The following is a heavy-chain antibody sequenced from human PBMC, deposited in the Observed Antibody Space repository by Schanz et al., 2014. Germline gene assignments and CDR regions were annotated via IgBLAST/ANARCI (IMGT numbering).Heavy chain of an antibody. CDR2: LSANGDST. V-gene: IGHV3-64*01. J-gene: IGHJ4*02. CDR3: ARGGPAYYFDD. Sequence: EVHLLDSGGGLVQPGGSLRLSCAAPGFTLSNYAMHWVRQTPDKGLEWVSGLSANGDSTFYSSSVKGRFTISRDISKNTVYIQMNSLRAEDTAVYYCARGGPAYYFDDWGQGTLVTVSS. CDR1: GFTLSNYA.